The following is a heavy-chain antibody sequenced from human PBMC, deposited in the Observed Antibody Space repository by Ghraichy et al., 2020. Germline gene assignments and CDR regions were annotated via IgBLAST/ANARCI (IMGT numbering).Heavy chain of an antibody. Sequence: SQTLSLTCAVYGGSFTGYYWSWIRQPPGKGLEWIGEISHSGSTNYNPSLKSRVTMSVDTSKNQFSLNVSSVTAADTAVYYCARLGYSHGRGHYFYFMDVWGTGTTVTVSS. CDR1: GGSFTGYY. CDR3: ARLGYSHGRGHYFYFMDV. V-gene: IGHV4-34*01. D-gene: IGHD5-18*01. CDR2: ISHSGST. J-gene: IGHJ6*03.